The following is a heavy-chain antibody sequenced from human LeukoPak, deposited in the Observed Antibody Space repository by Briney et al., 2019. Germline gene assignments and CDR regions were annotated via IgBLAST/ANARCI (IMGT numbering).Heavy chain of an antibody. D-gene: IGHD6-19*01. CDR2: ISDSGGTT. Sequence: GGSLRLSCAASGFTFSNLAMGWVRQAPGKGLEWVSVISDSGGTTYYADSVKGRFTISRDNSRNTLYLQMNSLRVEDTAVYYCAKDARRSSGWYFFDHWGQGTLVTVSS. CDR3: AKDARRSSGWYFFDH. V-gene: IGHV3-23*01. J-gene: IGHJ4*02. CDR1: GFTFSNLA.